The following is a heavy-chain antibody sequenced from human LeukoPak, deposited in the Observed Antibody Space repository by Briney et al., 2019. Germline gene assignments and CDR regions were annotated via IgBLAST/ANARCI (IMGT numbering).Heavy chain of an antibody. V-gene: IGHV4-39*07. D-gene: IGHD2-2*01. CDR2: IYYSGST. CDR3: ARVNYCSSTSCYGPRYNWFDP. J-gene: IGHJ5*02. CDR1: GGSISSSSYY. Sequence: PSETLSLTCTVSGGSISSSSYYWGWIRQPPGKGLEWIGSIYYSGSTYYNPSLKSRVTISVDTSKNQFSLKLSSVTAADTAVYYCARVNYCSSTSCYGPRYNWFDPWGQGTLVTVSS.